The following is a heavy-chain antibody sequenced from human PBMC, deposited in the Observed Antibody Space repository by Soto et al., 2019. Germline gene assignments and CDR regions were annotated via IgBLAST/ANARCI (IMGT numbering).Heavy chain of an antibody. J-gene: IGHJ6*02. Sequence: GSLRLSCAASGFTFSSYDMNWVRQAPGKGLEWVSYISSGSSRIFYADSVKGRFTISRDNAKNSLYLQMNSLRDEDTGVYYCARVIYGGWSTIKDYYYYAMDVWGQGTTVTVSS. CDR2: ISSGSSRI. V-gene: IGHV3-48*02. CDR1: GFTFSSYD. CDR3: ARVIYGGWSTIKDYYYYAMDV. D-gene: IGHD5-12*01.